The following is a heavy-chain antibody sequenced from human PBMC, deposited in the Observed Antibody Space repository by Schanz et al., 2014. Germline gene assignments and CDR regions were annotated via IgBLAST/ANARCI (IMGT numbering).Heavy chain of an antibody. V-gene: IGHV3-15*01. CDR3: ATASSPVREAGAGSSFHL. J-gene: IGHJ5*02. Sequence: EVQLVESGGGLVKPGGSLRLSCAASTSIFNHAWMSWVRQAPGKGLEWLGRIKSKTDGETTDYAAPVKGRFSISRDDSQSTLYLQINSLKIEDTAVYYCATASSPVREAGAGSSFHLWGQGTLVTVSP. CDR2: IKSKTDGETT. CDR1: TSIFNHAW. D-gene: IGHD6-13*01.